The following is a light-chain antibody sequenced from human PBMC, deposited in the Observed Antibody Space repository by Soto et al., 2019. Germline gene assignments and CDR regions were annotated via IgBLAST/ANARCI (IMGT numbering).Light chain of an antibody. V-gene: IGLV2-8*01. CDR1: SSDVGGYKY. CDR3: SSYAGINDLGV. J-gene: IGLJ1*01. Sequence: QSALTQPPSASGSPGQSVTLSCTGTSSDVGGYKYVSWYQQHPGKAPKLMIFEVNKRPSGVPDRFSGSKSGNTASLTVSGLQAEHEAAYYCSSYAGINDLGVFGTGTKVTVL. CDR2: EVN.